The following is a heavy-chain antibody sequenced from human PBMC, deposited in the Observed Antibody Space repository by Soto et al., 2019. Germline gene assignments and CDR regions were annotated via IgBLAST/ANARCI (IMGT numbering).Heavy chain of an antibody. CDR3: AKGKGVGATPDGANC. CDR1: GFTFTGYG. D-gene: IGHD1-26*01. Sequence: EVQVLESGGGLVQPGGSLRLSCAASGFTFTGYGMNWVRQAPGKGLEWVSGVRSDGDTTYNAESVKGRFTGSRDTSKNAVYLQMNSLRVEDTAVYYCAKGKGVGATPDGANCWGQGTLVTVSP. V-gene: IGHV3-23*01. CDR2: VRSDGDTT. J-gene: IGHJ4*02.